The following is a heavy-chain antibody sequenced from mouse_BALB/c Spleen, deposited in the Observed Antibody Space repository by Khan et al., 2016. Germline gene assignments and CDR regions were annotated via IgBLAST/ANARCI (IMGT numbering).Heavy chain of an antibody. CDR2: ISNGGGST. V-gene: IGHV5-12*02. Sequence: EVELVESGGGLVQPGGSLKLSCATSGFTFSDYYMYWVRQTPETRLEWVACISNGGGSTYYPDTVKGRFTISRDNAKHTLYLQMSRLKSEDTAMYYCARQGLGHDVDYWGQGTTLTVSS. CDR1: GFTFSDYY. D-gene: IGHD4-1*01. J-gene: IGHJ2*01. CDR3: ARQGLGHDVDY.